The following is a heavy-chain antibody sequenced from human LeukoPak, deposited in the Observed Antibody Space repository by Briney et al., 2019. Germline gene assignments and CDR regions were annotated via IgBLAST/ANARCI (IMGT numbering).Heavy chain of an antibody. CDR1: GFTFSSYS. Sequence: GGSLRLSCAASGFTFSSYSMHWVRQAPGKGLEWVAFIWFDGRTKYHAGSVKGRFTISRDNSKNTLYLQMNSLRAEDTAVYYCAKRHREVRTTYYFDYWGQGTLVTVSS. D-gene: IGHD3-10*01. V-gene: IGHV3-30*02. CDR2: IWFDGRTK. CDR3: AKRHREVRTTYYFDY. J-gene: IGHJ4*02.